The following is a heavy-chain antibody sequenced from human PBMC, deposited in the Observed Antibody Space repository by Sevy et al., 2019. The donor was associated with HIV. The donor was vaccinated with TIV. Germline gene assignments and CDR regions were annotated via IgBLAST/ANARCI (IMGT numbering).Heavy chain of an antibody. V-gene: IGHV3-23*01. CDR2: ICGSGGST. J-gene: IGHJ4*02. D-gene: IGHD2-21*02. Sequence: GGSLRLSCAASGFTFSSYAMSWVRQAPGKGLEWVSAICGSGGSTYYADSVKGRFTISRDNSKNTLYLQMNSLRAEDTAVYYCAKSRGDCGGDCYNFDYWGQGTLVTVSS. CDR3: AKSRGDCGGDCYNFDY. CDR1: GFTFSSYA.